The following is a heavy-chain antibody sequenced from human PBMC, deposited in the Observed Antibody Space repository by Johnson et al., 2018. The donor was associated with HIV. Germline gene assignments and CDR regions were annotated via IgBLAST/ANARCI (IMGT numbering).Heavy chain of an antibody. CDR1: GFSFSGFA. CDR3: ARERAPYYDFWSGTRNSDAFDI. J-gene: IGHJ3*02. Sequence: QVQVVESGGGVVQPGRSLRLSCVVSGFSFSGFAMHWVRQAPGKGLDWMAVISYNGSHKYYADSVKGRFPLSRDNSKNTLYLQMNSLRGEDTAVDYCARERAPYYDFWSGTRNSDAFDIWGQGTMVTVSS. D-gene: IGHD3-3*01. CDR2: ISYNGSHK. V-gene: IGHV3-30*04.